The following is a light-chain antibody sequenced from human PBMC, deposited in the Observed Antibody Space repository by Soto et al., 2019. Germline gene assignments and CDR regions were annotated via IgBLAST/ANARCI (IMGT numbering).Light chain of an antibody. CDR3: LQDHDDSWT. CDR1: QTISSW. CDR2: KAS. J-gene: IGKJ1*01. V-gene: IGKV1-5*03. Sequence: DVQMTQSPSTLSGSVGDRVTITCRASQTISSWLAWYQQKPGKAPKLLIYKASTLKSGVPSRFSGSGSGTEFTLTVSSLQPADFATYYCLQDHDDSWTFGQGTKVDI.